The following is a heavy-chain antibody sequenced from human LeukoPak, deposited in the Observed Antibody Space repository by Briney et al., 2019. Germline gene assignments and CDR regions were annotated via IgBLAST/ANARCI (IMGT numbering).Heavy chain of an antibody. Sequence: PSETLSLTCTVSGGSISIYYWSWIRQSPGKGLEWIGYISDTGSTNYKPLLKSRVAISLDTSKNQFSLQLSSVTAADTAVYFCARYSGGWPYYFDFWGRGTLVTVSS. CDR2: ISDTGST. V-gene: IGHV4-59*08. J-gene: IGHJ4*02. CDR3: ARYSGGWPYYFDF. CDR1: GGSISIYY. D-gene: IGHD6-19*01.